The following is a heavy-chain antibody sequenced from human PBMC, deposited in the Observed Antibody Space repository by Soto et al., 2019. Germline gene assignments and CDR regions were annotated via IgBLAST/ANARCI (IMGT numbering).Heavy chain of an antibody. V-gene: IGHV3-48*01. CDR1: GFTFSSYS. CDR3: AIDLNYGLFDS. J-gene: IGHJ4*02. D-gene: IGHD4-17*01. CDR2: ISSSSSTI. Sequence: EVQLVESGGGLVQPGGSLRLSCAASGFTFSSYSMNWVRQAPGKGLEWVSYISSSSSTIYYADSVKGRFTISRDNAKNSLYLQMNSLIAEDTAVYYFAIDLNYGLFDSWGQGTLVTVSS.